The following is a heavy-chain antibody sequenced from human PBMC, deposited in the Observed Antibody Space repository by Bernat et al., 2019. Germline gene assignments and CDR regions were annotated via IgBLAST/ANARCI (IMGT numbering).Heavy chain of an antibody. Sequence: EVQLVESGGGLVQPGGSLRLSCAASGFSFSSYDMNWVRQAPGKGLEWVSLVTGSATNIFYAAPLKGRLTVSKDNAKNSLYLQMKSLGAEDTAVYYCAGGGGAFDIWGQGTTVTVSS. CDR3: AGGGGAFDI. V-gene: IGHV3-48*01. J-gene: IGHJ3*02. CDR2: VTGSATNI. CDR1: GFSFSSYD.